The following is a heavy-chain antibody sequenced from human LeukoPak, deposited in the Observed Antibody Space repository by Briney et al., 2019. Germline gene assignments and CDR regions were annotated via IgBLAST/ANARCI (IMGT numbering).Heavy chain of an antibody. Sequence: SETLSLTCTVSGGSISRNYWSWIRQPPGKGLEWIGYIYDSGSTNYNPSLKSRVTISVDTSKNQISLKLSSVTAADTAVYYCARGGSSGYTSEFDYWGKGTTVTISS. CDR1: GGSISRNY. J-gene: IGHJ6*04. D-gene: IGHD3-22*01. V-gene: IGHV4-59*01. CDR3: ARGGSSGYTSEFDY. CDR2: IYDSGST.